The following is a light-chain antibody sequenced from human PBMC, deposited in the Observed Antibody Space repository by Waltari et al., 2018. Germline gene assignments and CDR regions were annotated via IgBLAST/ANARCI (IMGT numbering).Light chain of an antibody. V-gene: IGKV3-15*01. CDR3: QQCTDWPCT. CDR1: QGVSSN. J-gene: IGKJ2*02. CDR2: AAS. Sequence: EMVLTQSPATLSVSPGERATLSCRASQGVSSNLAWYQQKPGLAPRLLIYAASTRATGIPARFSGSGSGTEFTLTISSLQSEDFAVYYCQQCTDWPCTFGQGTKLEIK.